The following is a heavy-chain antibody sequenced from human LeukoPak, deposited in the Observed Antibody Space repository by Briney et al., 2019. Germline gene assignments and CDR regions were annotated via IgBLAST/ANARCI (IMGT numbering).Heavy chain of an antibody. D-gene: IGHD6-19*01. CDR1: GFSFSSYG. CDR2: IWYDGSNK. CDR3: ARDPGHSGWYGDY. J-gene: IGHJ4*02. V-gene: IGHV3-33*01. Sequence: GGSLRLSCAASGFSFSSYGMHWVRQAPGKGLEWVSIIWYDGSNKYYADYVKGRFIISKDNSKNTLYLQMNSLRAEDTAVYYCARDPGHSGWYGDYWGQGTLVTVSS.